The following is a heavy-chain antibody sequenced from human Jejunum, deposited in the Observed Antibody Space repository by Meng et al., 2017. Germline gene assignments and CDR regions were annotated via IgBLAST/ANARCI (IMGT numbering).Heavy chain of an antibody. CDR1: GFSFSTYW. CDR3: ARVEGNGWFIY. CDR2: IKEEEGDK. J-gene: IGHJ4*02. V-gene: IGHV3-7*01. D-gene: IGHD6-19*01. Sequence: GGSLRLSCAASGFSFSTYWMTWVRQAPGKGLEWVAFIKEEEGDKFYVDPVKGRFTISRDEARNSLQLQMTGLRAEDTAVYYCARVEGNGWFIYWGQGTLVTVSS.